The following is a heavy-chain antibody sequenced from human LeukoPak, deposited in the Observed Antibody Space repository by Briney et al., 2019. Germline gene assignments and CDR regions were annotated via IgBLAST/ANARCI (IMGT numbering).Heavy chain of an antibody. CDR3: ARLVVITTFDWFDP. V-gene: IGHV4-4*07. D-gene: IGHD3-22*01. CDR1: GGSISSYY. Sequence: SETLSLTCTVSGGSISSYYWSWIRQPAGKGLEWIGRIYSSGSTNYNPSLKSRVTMSVDTPKNQFSLKLSSVTAADTAVYYCARLVVITTFDWFDPWGQGTLVTVSS. CDR2: IYSSGST. J-gene: IGHJ5*02.